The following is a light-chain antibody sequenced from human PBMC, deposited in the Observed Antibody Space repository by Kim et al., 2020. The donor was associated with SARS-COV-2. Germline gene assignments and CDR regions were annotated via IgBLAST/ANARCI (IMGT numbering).Light chain of an antibody. J-gene: IGLJ2*01. Sequence: SSELTQDPAVSVALGQTVRITCQVDSLRKYYATWYQQKPGQAPVLLISGKNNRPSGIPDRFSGSSSGNTASLTIAGAQAEDEADYYCNSRDTTHFVIFGGGTKLTVL. V-gene: IGLV3-19*01. CDR2: GKN. CDR3: NSRDTTHFVI. CDR1: SLRKYY.